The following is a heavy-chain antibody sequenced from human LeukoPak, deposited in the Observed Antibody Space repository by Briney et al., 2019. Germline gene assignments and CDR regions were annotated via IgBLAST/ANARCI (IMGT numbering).Heavy chain of an antibody. J-gene: IGHJ4*02. CDR3: AKVPDSGSYYLFDY. CDR1: GFTFSSYG. V-gene: IGHV3-30*02. Sequence: GGSLRLSCAASGFTFSSYGMHWVRQAPGKGLEWVAFIRYDGSNKYYADSVKGRFTISRDNSKNTLYLQMNSLRAEDTAVYYCAKVPDSGSYYLFDYWGQGTLVTVSS. CDR2: IRYDGSNK. D-gene: IGHD1-26*01.